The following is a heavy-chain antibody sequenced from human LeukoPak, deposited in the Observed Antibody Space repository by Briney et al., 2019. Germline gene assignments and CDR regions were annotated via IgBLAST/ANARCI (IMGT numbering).Heavy chain of an antibody. J-gene: IGHJ6*03. CDR1: GGSISSGSYY. V-gene: IGHV4-39*07. D-gene: IGHD1-26*01. CDR2: IYYSGST. CDR3: ARIVGATGYYYYYMDV. Sequence: PSETLSLTCTVSGGSISSGSYYWGWIRQPPGKGLEWIGNIYYSGSTYYNPSLKSRVSISVDTSKNQFSLKLSSVTAADTAVYYCARIVGATGYYYYYMDVWGKGTTVTVSS.